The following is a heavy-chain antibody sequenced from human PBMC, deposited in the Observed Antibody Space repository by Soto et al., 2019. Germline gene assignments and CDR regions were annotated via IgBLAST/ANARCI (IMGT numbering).Heavy chain of an antibody. V-gene: IGHV1-2*02. D-gene: IGHD3-22*01. J-gene: IGHJ4*02. CDR2: INPNSGGT. CDR1: GYTFTGYY. CDR3: ARDSLNYYDSSGYSRPFDY. Sequence: ASVKVSCKASGYTFTGYYMHWVRQAPGQGLEWMGWINPNSGGTNYAQKFQGRVTMTRDTSISTAYMELSRLRSDDTAVYYCARDSLNYYDSSGYSRPFDYWGQGTLVTVSS.